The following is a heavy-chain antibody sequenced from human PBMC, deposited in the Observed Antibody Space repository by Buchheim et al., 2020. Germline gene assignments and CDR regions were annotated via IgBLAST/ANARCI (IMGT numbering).Heavy chain of an antibody. Sequence: EVQLLESGGDLVQPGGSLRLSCAASGFTFSNYAMSWVRQAPGKGLEWVSAISGSGGSTYYADSVKGRFTISRDNSKNTLFFQMNSLRAEDTALYYCAKDAFYSRSSRAGDYWGQGTL. D-gene: IGHD6-6*01. J-gene: IGHJ4*02. V-gene: IGHV3-23*01. CDR3: AKDAFYSRSSRAGDY. CDR2: ISGSGGST. CDR1: GFTFSNYA.